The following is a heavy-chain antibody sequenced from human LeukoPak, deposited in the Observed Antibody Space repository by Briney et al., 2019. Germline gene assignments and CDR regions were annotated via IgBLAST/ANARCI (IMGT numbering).Heavy chain of an antibody. CDR3: AKDKEYSSSWYAAFDI. J-gene: IGHJ3*02. CDR1: GFTFSSYA. D-gene: IGHD6-13*01. Sequence: PGGSLRLSCAASGFTFSSYAMSWVRQAPGKGLEWVSAISGSGGSTYYADSVKGRFTISRDNSKNTLYLQMNSLRAEDTAVYYCAKDKEYSSSWYAAFDIWGQGTMVTVSS. CDR2: ISGSGGST. V-gene: IGHV3-23*01.